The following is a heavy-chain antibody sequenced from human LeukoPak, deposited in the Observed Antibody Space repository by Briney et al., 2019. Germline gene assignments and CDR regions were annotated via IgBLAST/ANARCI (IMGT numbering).Heavy chain of an antibody. J-gene: IGHJ4*02. V-gene: IGHV4-34*12. D-gene: IGHD3-16*01. Sequence: SSETLSLTCAVYGGSFSGYYWSWIRQTPGKGLEWIGSIFYSGDTYYNSSLKSRVTIFADTSKNQFSLKLRSVTAADTAMYFCARRLRHFDSWGQGTLVTVSS. CDR1: GGSFSGYY. CDR2: IFYSGDT. CDR3: ARRLRHFDS.